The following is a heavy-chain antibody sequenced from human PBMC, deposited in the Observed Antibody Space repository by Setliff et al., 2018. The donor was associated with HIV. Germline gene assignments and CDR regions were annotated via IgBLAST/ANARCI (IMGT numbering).Heavy chain of an antibody. V-gene: IGHV3-7*01. J-gene: IGHJ4*02. CDR1: GFTFTNYW. D-gene: IGHD6-19*01. CDR2: ISNDGGRE. Sequence: GGSLRLSCAASGFTFTNYWMAWIRQAPGRGLEWAAIISNDGGREYYVDSVKGRFTISRDNAKSSLYLQMDSLRVEDTSVYYCWSGYTSGRWGQGTRVTVSS. CDR3: WSGYTSGR.